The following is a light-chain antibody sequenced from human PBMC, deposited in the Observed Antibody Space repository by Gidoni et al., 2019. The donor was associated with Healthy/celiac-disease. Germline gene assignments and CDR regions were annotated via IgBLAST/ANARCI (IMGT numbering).Light chain of an antibody. V-gene: IGKV1-39*01. CDR1: QSISSY. J-gene: IGKJ1*01. CDR3: QQSYSTPRT. CDR2: AAS. Sequence: DIQMTQSPSSLSASVGDRVTITCRASQSISSYLNWYQQKPGKAPKLLIYAASSLQSVVPSRLSCIGSGTDFTLTISSLQPEDFATYYCQQSYSTPRTFGQGTKVEIK.